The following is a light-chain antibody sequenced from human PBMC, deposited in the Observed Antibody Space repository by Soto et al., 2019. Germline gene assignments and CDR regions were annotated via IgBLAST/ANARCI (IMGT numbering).Light chain of an antibody. V-gene: IGLV2-14*01. CDR1: SSDIGGYNY. Sequence: QSALTQPASVSGSPGQSITIFCSGTSSDIGGYNYVSWYQQNPGKAPKLLVYDVSYWPSGVSHRFSGSKSGNTASLTISGLQAEDEADYYCSSYTSSSTYVFGTGTKLTVL. J-gene: IGLJ1*01. CDR2: DVS. CDR3: SSYTSSSTYV.